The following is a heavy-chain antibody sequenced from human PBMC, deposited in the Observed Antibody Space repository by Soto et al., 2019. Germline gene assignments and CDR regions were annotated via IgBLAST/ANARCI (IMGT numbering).Heavy chain of an antibody. V-gene: IGHV4-4*02. D-gene: IGHD3-16*01. Sequence: QVQLQESGPGLVKPSETLSLTCAVSGGPITTTTWWAWVRLPPGKGLEWIGELHHDGTTTYNPSLERRITMSLDKSNNHSSLQLPSVTAADPATYHCATQTISYTWGVWGRGTTVTVSS. CDR1: GGPITTTTW. J-gene: IGHJ6*02. CDR3: ATQTISYTWGV. CDR2: LHHDGTT.